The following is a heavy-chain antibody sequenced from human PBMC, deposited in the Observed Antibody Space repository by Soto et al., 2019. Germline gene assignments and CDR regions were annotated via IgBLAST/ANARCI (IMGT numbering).Heavy chain of an antibody. D-gene: IGHD1-26*01. CDR3: ARGWVGATPGYYYYGMDV. J-gene: IGHJ6*02. Sequence: SETLSLTCTVSGGSISSYYWSWIRQPPGKGLEWIGYIYYSGSTNYNPSLKSRVTISVDTSKNQFSLKLSSVTAADTAVYYCARGWVGATPGYYYYGMDVWGQGTTVTVSS. CDR2: IYYSGST. CDR1: GGSISSYY. V-gene: IGHV4-59*01.